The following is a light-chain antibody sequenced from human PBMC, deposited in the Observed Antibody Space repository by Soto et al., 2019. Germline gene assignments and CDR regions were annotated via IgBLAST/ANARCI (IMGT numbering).Light chain of an antibody. J-gene: IGKJ2*01. CDR1: QSVSSN. CDR2: GAS. V-gene: IGKV3-15*01. CDR3: HKSNNWPYT. Sequence: EIVMTQSPATLAVSPGERAALSCRASQSVSSNFAWYQQKPGQAPRRLIYGASSRATGTPARFSGSGSGTEFTLTISSLQSEDFAVYYCHKSNNWPYTFGLGTKLEMK.